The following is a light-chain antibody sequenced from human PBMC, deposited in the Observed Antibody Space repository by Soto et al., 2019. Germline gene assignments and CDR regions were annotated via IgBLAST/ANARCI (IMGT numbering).Light chain of an antibody. CDR1: SSDVGSYNL. CDR3: CSYAGSSTVGVYV. Sequence: QSALTQPASVSGSPGQSITISCTGTSSDVGSYNLVSWYQQHPGKAPKLMIYEGSKRPSGVSNRFSGSKSGNTASLTISGLQDEDEADYYCCSYAGSSTVGVYVFGTGTKLTVL. CDR2: EGS. J-gene: IGLJ1*01. V-gene: IGLV2-23*03.